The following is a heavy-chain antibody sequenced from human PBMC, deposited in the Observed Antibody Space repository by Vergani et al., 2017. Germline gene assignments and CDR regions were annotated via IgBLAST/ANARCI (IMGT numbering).Heavy chain of an antibody. J-gene: IGHJ6*02. Sequence: QVQLVQSGAEVKKPGSSVKVSCKASGGTFSSYAISWVRQAPGQGLEWMGRIIPILGTANYAQKFQGRVTITADESTSTAYMELSSLRSEDTAVYYCARDQSLTRVRYYYYGMDVWGQGTTVTVSS. CDR3: ARDQSLTRVRYYYYGMDV. CDR2: IIPILGTA. D-gene: IGHD3-10*01. CDR1: GGTFSSYA. V-gene: IGHV1-69*11.